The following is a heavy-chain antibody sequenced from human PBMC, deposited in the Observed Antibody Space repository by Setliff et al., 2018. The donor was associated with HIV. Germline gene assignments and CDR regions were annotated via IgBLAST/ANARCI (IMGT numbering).Heavy chain of an antibody. CDR1: GGSFSGHS. Sequence: PSETLSLTCAVYGGSFSGHSWTWIRQPPGKGLEWIGEINRSGSANYNRSLKSRVTMSVDTSKRQSSLKLTSVSAADTAMYYCARGRRRSSTPYYFDYWGQGTLVTVSS. CDR3: ARGRRRSSTPYYFDY. J-gene: IGHJ4*02. V-gene: IGHV4-34*01. CDR2: INRSGSA.